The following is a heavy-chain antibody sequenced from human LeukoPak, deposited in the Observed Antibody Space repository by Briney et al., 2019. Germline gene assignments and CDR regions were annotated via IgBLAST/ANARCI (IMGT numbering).Heavy chain of an antibody. V-gene: IGHV1-46*01. J-gene: IGHJ4*02. CDR1: GYTFTSYY. CDR2: INPSGGST. Sequence: ASVKVSCKASGYTFTSYYVHWVRQAPGQGLEWMGIINPSGGSTSYAQKFQGRVTMTRDTSTSTVYMELSSLRSEDTAVYYCARDGPGGVTATYTDYWGQGTLVTVSS. D-gene: IGHD2-21*02. CDR3: ARDGPGGVTATYTDY.